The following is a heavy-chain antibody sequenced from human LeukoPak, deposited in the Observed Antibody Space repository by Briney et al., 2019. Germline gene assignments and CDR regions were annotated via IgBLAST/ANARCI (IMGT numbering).Heavy chain of an antibody. Sequence: ASVKVSCKASGYTFTSYDINWVRQATGQGLEWMGWMNPNSGNTGYTQKFQGRVTMTRNTSISTAYMELSSLRSEDTAVYYCARGILVAVRSVGATSLGYWGQGTLVTVSS. CDR3: ARGILVAVRSVGATSLGY. V-gene: IGHV1-8*01. CDR2: MNPNSGNT. J-gene: IGHJ4*02. D-gene: IGHD1-26*01. CDR1: GYTFTSYD.